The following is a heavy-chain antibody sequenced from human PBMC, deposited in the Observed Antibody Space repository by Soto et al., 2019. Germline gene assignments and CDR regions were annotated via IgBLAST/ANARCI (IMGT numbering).Heavy chain of an antibody. CDR3: SRHSSGSRHPGFDY. CDR1: CCSISRSTSY. Sequence: PSESLSLTCTLSCCSISRSTSYWGWVPQPHGKVLEWIASIYDGGTSDYHPSLRSRVTTSLDTSKNHLSLKLSSVTAADTAVYYCSRHSSGSRHPGFDYWGQGTLVTVSS. J-gene: IGHJ4*02. D-gene: IGHD1-26*01. CDR2: IYDGGTS. V-gene: IGHV4-39*01.